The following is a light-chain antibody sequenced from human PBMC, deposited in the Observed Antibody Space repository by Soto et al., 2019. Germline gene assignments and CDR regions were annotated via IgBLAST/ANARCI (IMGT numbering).Light chain of an antibody. V-gene: IGKV2-28*01. J-gene: IGKJ1*01. CDR3: LHALEPAPA. CDR2: LGS. CDR1: QSLLQRSGYHY. Sequence: DLVLTQSPLSLPVTPGEPASISCRSSQSLLQRSGYHYLDWYLQKPGQSPQLLSYLGSNRATGVADRFSGSGSGTDFTLKISRVEAEDVGVYYCLHALEPAPAFGQGTKVEIK.